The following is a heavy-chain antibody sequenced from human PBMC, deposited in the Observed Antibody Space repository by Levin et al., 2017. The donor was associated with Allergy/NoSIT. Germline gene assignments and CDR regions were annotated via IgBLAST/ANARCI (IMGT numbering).Heavy chain of an antibody. D-gene: IGHD2-15*01. V-gene: IGHV3-23*01. CDR1: GFTFSSSA. J-gene: IGHJ4*02. CDR3: AKVRCGGTCYEDY. Sequence: LSLTCAASGFTFSSSAMSWVRQAPGKGLDWVSVISGSGSSTYYADSVKGRFTISRDKSKNTLYLQMNSLRAEDTAVYYCAKVRCGGTCYEDYWGQGTLVTVSS. CDR2: ISGSGSST.